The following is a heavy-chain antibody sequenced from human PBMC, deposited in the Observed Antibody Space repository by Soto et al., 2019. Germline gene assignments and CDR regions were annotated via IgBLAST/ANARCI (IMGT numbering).Heavy chain of an antibody. D-gene: IGHD6-19*01. Sequence: QVQLVESGGGVVQPGRSLRLSCAASGFTFSSYAMHWVRQAPGKGLEWVAVISYDGSNKYYADSVKGRFTISRDNSKNTLYLQMNSLRAEDTAVYYCARALLVAGRDYWGQGTLVTVSS. CDR1: GFTFSSYA. V-gene: IGHV3-30-3*01. CDR3: ARALLVAGRDY. J-gene: IGHJ4*02. CDR2: ISYDGSNK.